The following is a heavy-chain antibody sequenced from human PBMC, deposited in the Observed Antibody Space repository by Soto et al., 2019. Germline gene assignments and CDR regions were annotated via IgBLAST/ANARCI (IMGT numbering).Heavy chain of an antibody. CDR3: AKALLGIAARRGGDY. V-gene: IGHV3-30*18. Sequence: QVQLVESGGGVVQPGRSLRLSCAASGFTFSSYGMHWVRQAPGKGLEWVAVISYAGSNKYYADSVKGRFTISRDKSKNTLYLQMNSLRAEDTAVYYCAKALLGIAARRGGDYWGQGTLVTVSS. CDR1: GFTFSSYG. D-gene: IGHD6-6*01. CDR2: ISYAGSNK. J-gene: IGHJ4*02.